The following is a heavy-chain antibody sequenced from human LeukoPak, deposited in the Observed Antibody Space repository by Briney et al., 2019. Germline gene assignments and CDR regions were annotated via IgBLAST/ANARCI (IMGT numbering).Heavy chain of an antibody. CDR2: IWYDGSNK. J-gene: IGHJ6*03. Sequence: PGGSLRLSCAASGFTFSSYGMHWVRQAPGKGLEWVAVIWYDGSNKYYADSVKGRFTISRDNAKNSLYLQMNSLRVEDTAVYYCARDLGVPAADFYHYCMDLWGKGTTVTVSS. V-gene: IGHV3-33*01. CDR3: ARDLGVPAADFYHYCMDL. D-gene: IGHD2-2*01. CDR1: GFTFSSYG.